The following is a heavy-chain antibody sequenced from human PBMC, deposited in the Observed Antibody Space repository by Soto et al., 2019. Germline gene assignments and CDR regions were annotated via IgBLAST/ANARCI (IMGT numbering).Heavy chain of an antibody. D-gene: IGHD5-18*01. CDR3: AKEAGYSYGYDSMDV. V-gene: IGHV3-23*01. Sequence: EVQLLESGGGLVQPGGSLRLSCAASGFTFSSYAMSWVRQAPGKGLEWVSAISGSGGSSYFADSVKGRFTISRDNSKSTLYLQMNSLRSDDTAVYYCAKEAGYSYGYDSMDVWGQGTTVTVSS. J-gene: IGHJ6*02. CDR2: ISGSGGSS. CDR1: GFTFSSYA.